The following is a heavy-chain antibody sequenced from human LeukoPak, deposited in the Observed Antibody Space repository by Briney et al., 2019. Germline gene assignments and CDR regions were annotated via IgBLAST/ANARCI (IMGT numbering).Heavy chain of an antibody. CDR2: IKQDGSEK. CDR3: ARRRIAVAN. D-gene: IGHD6-19*01. Sequence: PGGSLRLSCAASGFTFSSYGMHWVRQAPGKGLEWVANIKQDGSEKYYVDSVKGRFTISRDNAKNSLYLQMNSLRAEDTAVYYCARRRIAVANWGQGTLVTVSS. V-gene: IGHV3-7*01. J-gene: IGHJ4*02. CDR1: GFTFSSYG.